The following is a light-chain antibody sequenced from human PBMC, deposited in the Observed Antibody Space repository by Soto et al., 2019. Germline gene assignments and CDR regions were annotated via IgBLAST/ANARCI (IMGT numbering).Light chain of an antibody. CDR2: DVT. Sequence: QSALTQPASVSGSPGQSITISCTGTSSDVGGYNYVSWYQHHPGKAPKLIIYDVTNRPSGVSNPFSGSKSGNTASLTISGLQPEDEADYYCTSYTTSNTRQIVCGTGTKLTV. V-gene: IGLV2-14*03. CDR1: SSDVGGYNY. J-gene: IGLJ1*01. CDR3: TSYTTSNTRQIV.